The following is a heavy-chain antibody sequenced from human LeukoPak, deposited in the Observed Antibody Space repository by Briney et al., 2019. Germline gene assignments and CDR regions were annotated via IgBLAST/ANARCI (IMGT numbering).Heavy chain of an antibody. J-gene: IGHJ6*02. V-gene: IGHV1-69*04. CDR3: ARVPGRDGYKISPVYYYYGMDV. Sequence: SVKVSCKASGGTFSSYAISWVRQAPGQGLEWMGRIIPIFGIANYAQKLQGRVTITADKSTSTAYMELSSLRSEDTAVYYCARVPGRDGYKISPVYYYYGMDVWGQGTTVTVSS. D-gene: IGHD5-24*01. CDR1: GGTFSSYA. CDR2: IIPIFGIA.